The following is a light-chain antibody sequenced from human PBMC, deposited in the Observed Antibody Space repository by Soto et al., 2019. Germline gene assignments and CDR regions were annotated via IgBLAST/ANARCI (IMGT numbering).Light chain of an antibody. Sequence: QSVLTQPASVSGSPGQSITISCTVTSSDVCAYDYVSWYQQHPGKATKLMIYDVNIRPSGVSNRFSGSKSGSTASLTISGLQAEDEADYYCSSYTNTNIPLLFGGGTKVTVL. CDR2: DVN. CDR3: SSYTNTNIPLL. V-gene: IGLV2-14*01. CDR1: SSDVCAYDY. J-gene: IGLJ2*01.